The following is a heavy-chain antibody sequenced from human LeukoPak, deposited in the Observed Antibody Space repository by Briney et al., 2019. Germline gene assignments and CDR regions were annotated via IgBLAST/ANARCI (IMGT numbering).Heavy chain of an antibody. CDR2: MYYSGST. D-gene: IGHD6-19*01. Sequence: SETLSLTCTVSGGSVSSSYYYWGWIRQPPGKGLEWIGSMYYSGSTYYNPSLKSRVVISVDTSKNQFSLKLTSVTAADTAVYYCARERRIAVAGTHIDYWGQGTLVTVSS. CDR1: GGSVSSSYYY. CDR3: ARERRIAVAGTHIDY. V-gene: IGHV4-39*07. J-gene: IGHJ4*02.